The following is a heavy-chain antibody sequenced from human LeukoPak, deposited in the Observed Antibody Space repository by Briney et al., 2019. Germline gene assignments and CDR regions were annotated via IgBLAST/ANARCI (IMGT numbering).Heavy chain of an antibody. CDR3: ARVRGESAGSRGHFDY. J-gene: IGHJ4*02. D-gene: IGHD6-13*01. Sequence: GGSLRLSCAASGFTFDDYGTSWVRQAPGKGLEWVSGINWNGGSTGYADSVKGRFTISRDNAKNSLYLQMNSLRAEDTALYYCARVRGESAGSRGHFDYWGQGTLVTVSS. CDR2: INWNGGST. V-gene: IGHV3-20*04. CDR1: GFTFDDYG.